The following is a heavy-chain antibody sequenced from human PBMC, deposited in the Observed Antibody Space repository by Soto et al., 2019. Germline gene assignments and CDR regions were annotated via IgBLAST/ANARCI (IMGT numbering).Heavy chain of an antibody. D-gene: IGHD4-17*01. J-gene: IGHJ5*02. CDR2: IYYSGST. Sequence: PSETLSLTCTVSGGSISSGGYYWSWIRQHPGKGLEWIGYIYYSGSTYYNPSLKSRVTISVDTSKNQFSLKLSSVTAADTAVYYCARLIPSFVLRYGDSWWFDPWGQGTLVTVS. CDR3: ARLIPSFVLRYGDSWWFDP. V-gene: IGHV4-31*03. CDR1: GGSISSGGYY.